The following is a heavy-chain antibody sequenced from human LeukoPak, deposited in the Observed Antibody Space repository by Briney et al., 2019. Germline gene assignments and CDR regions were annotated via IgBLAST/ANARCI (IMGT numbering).Heavy chain of an antibody. V-gene: IGHV4-34*01. CDR1: GGPFSGYY. D-gene: IGHD3-22*01. CDR2: INHSGST. CDR3: ARKGHYYHSSGYYWDTNFDY. J-gene: IGHJ4*02. Sequence: PSETLSLTCAVYGGPFSGYYWSWIRQPPGKGLEWIGEINHSGSTNYNPSLKSRVTISVDTSKNQFSLKLSSVTAADTAVYYCARKGHYYHSSGYYWDTNFDYWGQGTMVTVSS.